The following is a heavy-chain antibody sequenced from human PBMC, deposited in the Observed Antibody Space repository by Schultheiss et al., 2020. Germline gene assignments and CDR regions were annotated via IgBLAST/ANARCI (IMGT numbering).Heavy chain of an antibody. V-gene: IGHV3-74*01. D-gene: IGHD6-13*01. J-gene: IGHJ6*02. CDR2: INSDGSST. CDR1: GFTVSSNY. CDR3: ASQYSSSRRDYYYYGMDV. Sequence: GGSLRLSCAASGFTVSSNYMSWVRQAPGKGLEWVSRINSDGSSTSYADSVKGRFTISRDNAKNSLYLQMNSLRAEDTAVYYCASQYSSSRRDYYYYGMDVWGQGTTVT.